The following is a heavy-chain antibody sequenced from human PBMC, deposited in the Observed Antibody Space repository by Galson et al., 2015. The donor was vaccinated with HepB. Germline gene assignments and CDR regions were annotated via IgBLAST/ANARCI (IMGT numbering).Heavy chain of an antibody. CDR1: GYTFTSYG. CDR3: ASQSIAVAGHDAFDI. Sequence: SVKVSCKASGYTFTSYGISWVRQAPGQGLEWMGWISAYNGNTNYAQKLQGRVTMTTDTSTSTAYMELRSLRSDDTAVYYCASQSIAVAGHDAFDIWGQGTMVTVSS. D-gene: IGHD6-19*01. J-gene: IGHJ3*02. CDR2: ISAYNGNT. V-gene: IGHV1-18*04.